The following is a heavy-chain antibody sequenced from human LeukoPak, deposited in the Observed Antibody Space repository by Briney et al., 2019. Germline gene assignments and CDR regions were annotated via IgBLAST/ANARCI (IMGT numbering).Heavy chain of an antibody. Sequence: GGSLRLSCAASGFTFSSYWMSWVRQAPGKGLEWVANIKQDGSEKYYVDSVKGRFTISRDNAKNSLYLQMDSLRAEDTAVYYCARDSEYYYDSSGPNYYYYGMDVWGQGTTVTVSS. CDR3: ARDSEYYYDSSGPNYYYYGMDV. J-gene: IGHJ6*02. D-gene: IGHD3-22*01. CDR1: GFTFSSYW. CDR2: IKQDGSEK. V-gene: IGHV3-7*01.